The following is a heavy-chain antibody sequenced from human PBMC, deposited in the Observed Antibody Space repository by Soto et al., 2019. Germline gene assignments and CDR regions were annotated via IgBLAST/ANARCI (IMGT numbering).Heavy chain of an antibody. CDR1: GFSLSTSGVG. CDR3: PHSDPIAAAGTDWFDP. V-gene: IGHV2-5*02. Sequence: VSGPTLVNPTQTLTLTCTFSGFSLSTSGVGVGWIRQPPGKALEWLALIYWDDDKRYSPSLKSRLTITKDTSKNQVVLTMTNMDPVETATFYCPHSDPIAAAGTDWFDPWGQGTRVTVSS. CDR2: IYWDDDK. J-gene: IGHJ5*02. D-gene: IGHD6-13*01.